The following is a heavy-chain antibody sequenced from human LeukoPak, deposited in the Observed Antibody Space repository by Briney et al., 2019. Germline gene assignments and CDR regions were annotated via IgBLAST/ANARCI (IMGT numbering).Heavy chain of an antibody. CDR1: GYPFTSYW. D-gene: IGHD3-3*02. Sequence: GASVKVSCRASGYPFTSYWIQWVRQAPGQGLEWMGWLNTDTGGTVYDQKFQDRVTMTRDTSTSAAYIELRTLTSDDTAVYYCARGASFHAYDIWGQGTMVTVSS. V-gene: IGHV1-2*02. CDR3: ARGASFHAYDI. J-gene: IGHJ3*02. CDR2: LNTDTGGT.